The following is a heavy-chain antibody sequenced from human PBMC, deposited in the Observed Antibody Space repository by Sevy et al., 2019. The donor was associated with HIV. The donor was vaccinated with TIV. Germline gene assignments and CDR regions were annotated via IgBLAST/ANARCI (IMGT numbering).Heavy chain of an antibody. Sequence: GGSLRLSCVASGFTFRSYWMHWVRQAPGKGLMWVSRINSDGSSTNYADSVKGRFTISRDNAKNTLYLQVNSLRAEDTAVYYCARAPSSWYFDLWGRGTLVTVSS. V-gene: IGHV3-74*01. CDR3: ARAPSSWYFDL. CDR1: GFTFRSYW. J-gene: IGHJ2*01. CDR2: INSDGSST. D-gene: IGHD2-2*01.